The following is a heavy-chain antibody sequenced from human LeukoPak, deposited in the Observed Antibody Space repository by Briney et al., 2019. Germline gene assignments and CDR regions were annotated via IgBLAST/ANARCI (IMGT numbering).Heavy chain of an antibody. CDR2: INPNSGGT. Sequence: ASVKVSCKASGYTFTSHGISWVRQAPGQGLEWMGWINPNSGGTNYAQKFQGRVTLTRDTSISTAYMELSRLRSDDTAVYYCARGIYDSSDFEYFQDWGQGTLVTVSS. V-gene: IGHV1-2*02. D-gene: IGHD3-22*01. CDR3: ARGIYDSSDFEYFQD. CDR1: GYTFTSHG. J-gene: IGHJ1*01.